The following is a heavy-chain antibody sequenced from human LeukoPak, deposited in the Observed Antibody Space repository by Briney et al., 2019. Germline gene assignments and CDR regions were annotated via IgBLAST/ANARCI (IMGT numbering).Heavy chain of an antibody. J-gene: IGHJ4*02. V-gene: IGHV1-69*04. CDR1: GGTFSSYA. D-gene: IGHD5-18*01. CDR2: IIPIFGIA. CDR3: AKDRGYSYGYFDY. Sequence: SVKVSCKASGGTFSSYAISWVRQAPGQGLEWMGRIIPIFGIANYAQKFQGRVTITADKSTSTAYMELSSLRSEDTAVYYCAKDRGYSYGYFDYWGQGTLVTVSS.